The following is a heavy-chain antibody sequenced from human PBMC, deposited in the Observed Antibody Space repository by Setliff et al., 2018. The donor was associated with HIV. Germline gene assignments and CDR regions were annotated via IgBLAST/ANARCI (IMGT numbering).Heavy chain of an antibody. CDR2: IYYSGST. Sequence: KPSETLSLTCTVSSDSISPYYWSWIRQPPGRGLEWIGFIYYSGSTNYSPSLKSRVTISLDPSKDQFSLKLTSVTAADTAVYYCARESRSMHVAHWGQGTLVTVSS. CDR3: ARESRSMHVAH. CDR1: SDSISPYY. J-gene: IGHJ4*02. D-gene: IGHD5-12*01. V-gene: IGHV4-59*01.